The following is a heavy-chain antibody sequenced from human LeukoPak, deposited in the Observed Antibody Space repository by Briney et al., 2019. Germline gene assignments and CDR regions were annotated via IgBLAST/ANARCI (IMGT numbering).Heavy chain of an antibody. J-gene: IGHJ4*02. V-gene: IGHV3-30*04. D-gene: IGHD4-17*01. CDR1: GFTFSSYA. CDR2: ISYDGSNK. Sequence: PGGSLRLSCAASGFTFSSYAMHWVRQAPGKGLEWVAVISYDGSNKYYADSVKGRFTISRDNSKNTLYLQMNSLRAEDTAVYYCARATITLTTVTNPDYWGQGTLVTVSS. CDR3: ARATITLTTVTNPDY.